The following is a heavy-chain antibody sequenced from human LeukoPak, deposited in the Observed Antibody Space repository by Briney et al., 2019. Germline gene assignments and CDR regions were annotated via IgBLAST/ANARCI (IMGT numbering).Heavy chain of an antibody. D-gene: IGHD6-19*01. V-gene: IGHV3-23*01. Sequence: GGSLRLSCAASGFAFSSYAMSWVRQAPGKGLEWVSAISGSGGSTNYADSVKGRFAISRDNSKNTLYLQMNSLRAEDTAVYYCAKGSRDSSGWYRDYWGQGTLVTVSS. CDR2: ISGSGGST. CDR3: AKGSRDSSGWYRDY. J-gene: IGHJ4*02. CDR1: GFAFSSYA.